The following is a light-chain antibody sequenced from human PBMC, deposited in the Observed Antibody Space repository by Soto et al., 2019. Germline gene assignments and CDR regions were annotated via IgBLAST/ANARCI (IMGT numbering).Light chain of an antibody. CDR3: SSYAGNNIYYV. CDR1: SNDVGGYNF. J-gene: IGLJ1*01. CDR2: EVS. V-gene: IGLV2-8*01. Sequence: SVLTQPPSASGAPGQSVTISCTVTSNDVGGYNFVSWYQQHPGKAPKLMIFEVSKRPSGVPDRFSGSKSGSTASLTVSGLQAEDEADYYCSSYAGNNIYYVFGTGTKSPS.